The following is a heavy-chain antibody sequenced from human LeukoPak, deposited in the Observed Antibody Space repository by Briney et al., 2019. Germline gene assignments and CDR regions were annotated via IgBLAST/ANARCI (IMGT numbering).Heavy chain of an antibody. J-gene: IGHJ4*02. Sequence: LAGGSLRLSCAASGFTFSSYAMHWVRQAPGKGLEWVAVISYDGYNKYYADSVKGRFTISRDNSKNTQYLQMNSLRAEDTAVYYCARRYCSSTSCCFDYWGQGTLVTVSS. D-gene: IGHD2-2*01. V-gene: IGHV3-30*03. CDR2: ISYDGYNK. CDR3: ARRYCSSTSCCFDY. CDR1: GFTFSSYA.